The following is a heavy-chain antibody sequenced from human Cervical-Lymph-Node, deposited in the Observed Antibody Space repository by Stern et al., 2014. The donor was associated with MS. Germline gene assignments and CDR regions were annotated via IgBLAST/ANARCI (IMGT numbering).Heavy chain of an antibody. CDR1: GFTFSSHV. CDR3: VREDGDFDY. Sequence: VQLVEPGGGVVQPGGSLRLSCAASGFTFSSHVMHWVRQAPGKGLGWGAVIWHDEYNNDYADSVKGRFTISRNNSNNTLSLQMNSLRAEDTAVYYCVREDGDFDYWGQGTLVTVSS. V-gene: IGHV3-30-3*01. D-gene: IGHD2-8*01. CDR2: IWHDEYNN. J-gene: IGHJ4*02.